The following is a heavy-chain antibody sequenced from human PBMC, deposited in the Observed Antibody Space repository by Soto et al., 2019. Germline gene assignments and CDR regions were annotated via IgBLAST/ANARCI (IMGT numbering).Heavy chain of an antibody. CDR2: IYTSGST. V-gene: IGHV4-4*07. CDR3: ARDEETIFGVRGGYYYGMDV. J-gene: IGHJ6*02. CDR1: GGSISSYY. Sequence: KPSETLSLTCTVSGGSISSYYWSWIRQPAGKGLEWIGRIYTSGSTNYNPSLKSRVTMSVDTSKNQFSLKLSSVTAADTAVYYCARDEETIFGVRGGYYYGMDVWGQGTTVTVSS. D-gene: IGHD3-3*01.